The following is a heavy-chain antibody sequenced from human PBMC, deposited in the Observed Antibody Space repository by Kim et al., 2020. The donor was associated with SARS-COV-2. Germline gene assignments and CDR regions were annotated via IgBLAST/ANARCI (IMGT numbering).Heavy chain of an antibody. CDR3: ARTSGGLGGFDY. CDR1: GFTFSDYY. CDR2: ISSSSSYT. J-gene: IGHJ4*02. Sequence: GGSLRLSCAASGFTFSDYYMSWIRQAPGKGLEGVSYISSSSSYTNYADSVKGRFTISRDNAKNSLYLQMNSLRAEDTAVYYCARTSGGLGGFDYWGQGTLVTVSS. D-gene: IGHD3-16*01. V-gene: IGHV3-11*06.